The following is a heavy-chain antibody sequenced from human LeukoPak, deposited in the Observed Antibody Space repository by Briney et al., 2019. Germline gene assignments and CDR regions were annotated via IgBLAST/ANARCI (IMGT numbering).Heavy chain of an antibody. CDR3: ARVVGYSSSPGYNWFDP. D-gene: IGHD6-13*01. Sequence: SETLSLTCTVSGGSISSSSYYWGWIRQPPGKGLEWIGSIYYSGSTYYNPSLKSRVTISVDTSKNQFSLKLSSVTAADTAAYYCARVVGYSSSPGYNWFDPWGQGTLVTVSS. V-gene: IGHV4-39*07. CDR1: GGSISSSSYY. J-gene: IGHJ5*02. CDR2: IYYSGST.